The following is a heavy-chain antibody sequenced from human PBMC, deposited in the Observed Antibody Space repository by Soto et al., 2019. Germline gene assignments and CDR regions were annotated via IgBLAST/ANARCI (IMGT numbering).Heavy chain of an antibody. CDR3: ARQQAGRGVAY. CDR1: GGSISSYW. Sequence: QVQLQESGPGLVKPSETLSLICTVSGGSISSYWWSWIRQPPGKGLEWIGYFYNSGGTKYNPSLEGRVTISADTAKNQVSLKLTSVTAADTAVYYCARQQAGRGVAYWGQGPLVTVSS. V-gene: IGHV4-59*08. CDR2: FYNSGGT. J-gene: IGHJ4*02. D-gene: IGHD6-13*01.